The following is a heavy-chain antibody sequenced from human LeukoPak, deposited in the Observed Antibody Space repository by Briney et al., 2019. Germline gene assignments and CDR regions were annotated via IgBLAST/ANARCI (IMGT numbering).Heavy chain of an antibody. CDR2: ISSISITI. V-gene: IGHV3-48*01. CDR3: ARKTNYFDY. CDR1: GFTFSSYS. Sequence: GGSLRLSCAASGFTFSSYSMNWVRQAPGKGLGWVSYISSISITISYADSVKGRFTISRDNAKNSLYLQMNSLRAEDTAVYYCARKTNYFDYWGQGTLVTVSS. J-gene: IGHJ4*02.